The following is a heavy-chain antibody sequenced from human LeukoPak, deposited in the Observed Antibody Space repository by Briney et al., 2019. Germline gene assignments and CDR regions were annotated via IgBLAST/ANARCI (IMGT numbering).Heavy chain of an antibody. CDR1: GGSISSGGYS. V-gene: IGHV4-30-4*08. CDR2: INDRGST. CDR3: ARGNRGYSYYYDY. J-gene: IGHJ4*02. Sequence: SETLSLTCTVSGGSISSGGYSWTWIRQPPGTGLEWIGYINDRGSTYSNPSLKSRDTISVDTSKNQFSLKLTSLTATDTAVYYCARGNRGYSYYYDYWGQGTLVTVSS. D-gene: IGHD5-18*01.